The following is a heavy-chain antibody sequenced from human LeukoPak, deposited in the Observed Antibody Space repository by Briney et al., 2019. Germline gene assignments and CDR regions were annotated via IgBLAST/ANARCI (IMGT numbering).Heavy chain of an antibody. CDR3: AREYSSSPYYFDY. CDR1: GFTVSSNY. J-gene: IGHJ4*02. V-gene: IGHV3-66*01. D-gene: IGHD6-6*01. Sequence: GSLRLSCAASGFTVSSNYMNWVRQAPGKGLEWVSVIYSGGSTYYADSVKGRFTISRDNSKNTLYLQMNSLRAEDTAVYYCAREYSSSPYYFDYWGQGTLVTVSS. CDR2: IYSGGST.